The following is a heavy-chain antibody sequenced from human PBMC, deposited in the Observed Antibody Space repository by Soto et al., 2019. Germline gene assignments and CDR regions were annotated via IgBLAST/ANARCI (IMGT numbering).Heavy chain of an antibody. CDR1: GGTCSSYA. CDR3: ARGRDYYDSIGQYFDF. J-gene: IGHJ4*02. Sequence: QVQLVQSGAEVKKPGSSVKVSCKASGGTCSSYAISWVRQAPGQGLEWMGGIIPIFGTANYAQKFQGRVTITADESTSTAYMELISLRSEDTAVYYCARGRDYYDSIGQYFDFWGQGTLVTVSS. V-gene: IGHV1-69*01. D-gene: IGHD3-22*01. CDR2: IIPIFGTA.